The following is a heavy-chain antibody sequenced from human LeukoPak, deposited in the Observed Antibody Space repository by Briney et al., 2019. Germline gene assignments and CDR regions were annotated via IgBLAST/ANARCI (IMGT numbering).Heavy chain of an antibody. D-gene: IGHD3-22*01. CDR2: IESKTDGGTT. CDR1: GFSFSDAW. J-gene: IGHJ3*02. V-gene: IGHV3-15*04. Sequence: PGGSLRLSCAASGFSFSDAWMSWVRQIPGKGLEWVGRIESKTDGGTTDYAAPVKGRFTISRDDSTNTLYLQMNSLKTEDTAVYYCTTPITMIVVGDAFDIWGQGTMVTVSS. CDR3: TTPITMIVVGDAFDI.